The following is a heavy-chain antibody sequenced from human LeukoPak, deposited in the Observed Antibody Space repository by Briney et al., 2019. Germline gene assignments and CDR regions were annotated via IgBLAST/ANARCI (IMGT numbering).Heavy chain of an antibody. CDR1: GYTFTSYA. Sequence: GASVKVSCKASGYTFTSYAMNWVRQAPGQGLEWMGWINTNTGNPTYAQGFTGRFVFSLDTSVSTSYLQISSLKAEDTAVYYWARGKTISARLLGYWGQGTLVTVSS. CDR2: INTNTGNP. D-gene: IGHD6-6*01. J-gene: IGHJ4*02. CDR3: ARGKTISARLLGY. V-gene: IGHV7-4-1*02.